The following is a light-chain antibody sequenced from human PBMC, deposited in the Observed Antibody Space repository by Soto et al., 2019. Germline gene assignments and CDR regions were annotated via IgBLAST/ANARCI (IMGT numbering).Light chain of an antibody. V-gene: IGLV2-14*01. Sequence: QSVLTQPVSVSDSPGQSITISCTGTSSDVGGSNHVSWYQQHPGKAPKLMIYDVTNRPSGVSHRFSGSKSGSTASLIISGLQAEDEADYYCVSFTSSTTYVFGTGTRSPS. J-gene: IGLJ1*01. CDR2: DVT. CDR1: SSDVGGSNH. CDR3: VSFTSSTTYV.